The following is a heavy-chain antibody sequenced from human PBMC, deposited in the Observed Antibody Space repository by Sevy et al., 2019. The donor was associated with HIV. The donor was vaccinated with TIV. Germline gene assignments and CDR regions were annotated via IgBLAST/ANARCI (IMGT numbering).Heavy chain of an antibody. Sequence: GGSLRLSCAASGFPFNDHAMHWVRQVPGKGLEWASGVSWNSRNIGCADSVKGRFTISRDNANHFLYLEMNSLRPEDTAFYYCAKDINRGCDGINCYHYYYYFYGLDVWGQGTTVTVSS. CDR2: VSWNSRNI. CDR3: AKDINRGCDGINCYHYYYYFYGLDV. D-gene: IGHD2-21*01. J-gene: IGHJ6*02. CDR1: GFPFNDHA. V-gene: IGHV3-9*01.